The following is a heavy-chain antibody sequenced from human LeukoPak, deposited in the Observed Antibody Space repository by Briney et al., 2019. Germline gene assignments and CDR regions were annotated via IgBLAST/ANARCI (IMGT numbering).Heavy chain of an antibody. CDR2: ISSSSSYI. Sequence: PGGSLRLSCAASGFTFSSYSMNWVRQAPGKGLEWVSSISSSSSYIYYADSVKGRFTISRDNAKNSLYLQMNSLRAEDTAVYHCARDAGLRIAAAGRAPDYWGQGTLVTVSS. CDR3: ARDAGLRIAAAGRAPDY. V-gene: IGHV3-21*01. J-gene: IGHJ4*02. D-gene: IGHD6-13*01. CDR1: GFTFSSYS.